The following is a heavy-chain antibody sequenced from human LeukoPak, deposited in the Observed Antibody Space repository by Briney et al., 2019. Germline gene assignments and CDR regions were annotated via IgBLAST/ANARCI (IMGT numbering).Heavy chain of an antibody. CDR1: GFTFSTYG. V-gene: IGHV3-23*01. CDR3: AKLPQGGGDHYYIEV. Sequence: GGSLRLSCAASGFTFSTYGMSGVRQAPGKGLEGVSAISGNGYYTYYADSVKGRFTISRDNSKNTLFLKMNSLRAEDTAVYFCAKLPQGGGDHYYIEVWGKGTTVTVSS. CDR2: ISGNGYYT. J-gene: IGHJ6*03. D-gene: IGHD2-21*02.